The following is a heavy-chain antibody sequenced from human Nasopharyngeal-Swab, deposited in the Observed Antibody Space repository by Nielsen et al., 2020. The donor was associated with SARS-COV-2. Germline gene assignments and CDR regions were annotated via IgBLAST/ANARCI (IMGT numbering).Heavy chain of an antibody. CDR2: IYPDDSDT. V-gene: IGHV5-51*01. D-gene: IGHD3-10*01. CDR1: GYSFTSYW. CDR3: ARGHPGVYYFDS. J-gene: IGHJ4*02. Sequence: GGSLRLSCQGSGYSFTSYWIGWVRQMPGRDVEWMGIIYPDDSDTIYSPSFQGQVTISADKSINTAYLQFSSLKASDTAIYYCARGHPGVYYFDSWGQGTLVTVSS.